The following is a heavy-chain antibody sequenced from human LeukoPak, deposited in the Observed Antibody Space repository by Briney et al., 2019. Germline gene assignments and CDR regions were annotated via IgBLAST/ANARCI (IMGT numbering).Heavy chain of an antibody. V-gene: IGHV3-9*03. J-gene: IGHJ3*02. CDR2: ISWNSGSI. CDR1: GFTFDDYA. Sequence: GXSLRLSCAASGFTFDDYAMHWVRQAPGKGLEWVSGISWNSGSIVYADSVKGRFTISRDNAKNSLYLQMNSLRAEDMALYYCAKDLYGDYPAGDCAFDIWGQGTMVTVSS. CDR3: AKDLYGDYPAGDCAFDI. D-gene: IGHD4-17*01.